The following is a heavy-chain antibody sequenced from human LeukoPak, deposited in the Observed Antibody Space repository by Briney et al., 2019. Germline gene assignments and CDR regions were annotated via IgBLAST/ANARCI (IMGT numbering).Heavy chain of an antibody. J-gene: IGHJ1*01. V-gene: IGHV3-30*04. CDR1: GFTFSTYA. CDR3: ARDDDPDGIAEYFQY. D-gene: IGHD1-14*01. CDR2: ISHDGSNK. Sequence: GGSLRLSCAASGFTFSTYAMHWVRQAPGKGLEWVAVISHDGSNKYYAESVKGRFTISRDNSKNTLYLQMNSLRGEDTAVYYCARDDDPDGIAEYFQYWGQAPWSPAPQ.